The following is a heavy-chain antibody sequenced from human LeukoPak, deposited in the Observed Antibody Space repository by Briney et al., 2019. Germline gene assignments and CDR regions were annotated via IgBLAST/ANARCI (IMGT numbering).Heavy chain of an antibody. J-gene: IGHJ4*02. D-gene: IGHD3-10*01. V-gene: IGHV3-30*18. CDR3: AKENYYGSGSQYYFDY. CDR2: ISFDGSNI. CDR1: GFTLTYYA. Sequence: PGGSLRLSCAASGFTLTYYAMHWVRQAPGQGLEWVALISFDGSNILYSDSVKGRFTISRDTSKSALYLQMNSLRAEDTAVYYCAKENYYGSGSQYYFDYWGQGTLVTVS.